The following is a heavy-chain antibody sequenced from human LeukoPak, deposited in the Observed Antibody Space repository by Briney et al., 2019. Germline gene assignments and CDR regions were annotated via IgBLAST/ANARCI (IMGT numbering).Heavy chain of an antibody. D-gene: IGHD3-9*01. CDR2: IYHSGST. CDR1: GGSISSSNW. V-gene: IGHV4-4*02. J-gene: IGHJ4*02. Sequence: SGTLSLTCAVSGGSISSSNWWSWVRQPPGKGLEWIGEIYHSGSTNYNPSLKSRVTISVDKSKNQFSLKLSSLTAADTAVYYCAYSYYDILTGYYPFDYWGQGTLVTVSS. CDR3: AYSYYDILTGYYPFDY.